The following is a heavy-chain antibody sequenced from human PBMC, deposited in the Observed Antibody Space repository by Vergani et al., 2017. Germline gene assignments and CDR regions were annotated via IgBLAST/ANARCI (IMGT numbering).Heavy chain of an antibody. D-gene: IGHD2-15*01. J-gene: IGHJ6*02. CDR1: GFTFSSYS. Sequence: EVQLVESGGGLVQPGGSLRLSCAASGFTFSSYSMNWVRQAPGKGLEWVSYISSSSSTIYYADSVKGRFTISRDNAKNSLYLQMNSLRAEDTAVYYCARDYCSGGSCYAKFWYYYYGMDVWGQGTTVTVSS. V-gene: IGHV3-48*01. CDR3: ARDYCSGGSCYAKFWYYYYGMDV. CDR2: ISSSSSTI.